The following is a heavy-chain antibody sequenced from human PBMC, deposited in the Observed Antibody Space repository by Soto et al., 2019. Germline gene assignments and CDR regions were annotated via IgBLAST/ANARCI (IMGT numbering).Heavy chain of an antibody. Sequence: SETLSLTCTVSGGSISSYYWSWIRQPPGKGLEWIGYIYYSGSTNYNPSLKSRVTISVDTSKNQFSLKLSSVTAADTAVYYCARHSYDFWSGYHPVDPWGQGTLVTVSS. V-gene: IGHV4-59*08. CDR1: GGSISSYY. J-gene: IGHJ5*02. D-gene: IGHD3-3*01. CDR3: ARHSYDFWSGYHPVDP. CDR2: IYYSGST.